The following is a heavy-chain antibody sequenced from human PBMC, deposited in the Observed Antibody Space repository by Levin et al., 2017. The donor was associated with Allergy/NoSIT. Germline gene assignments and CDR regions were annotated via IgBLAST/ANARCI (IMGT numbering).Heavy chain of an antibody. CDR2: ISSDGRVK. CDR3: ARELVITKWYFDL. Sequence: GGSLRLSCVGAGFTFSGYSIHWVRQAPGKGLEWVAVISSDGRVKYYADSVKGRFTLSRDNSKNTLYLQMDTLRPEDTAVYYCARELVITKWYFDLWGRGTPVGVSS. J-gene: IGHJ2*01. D-gene: IGHD3-16*02. CDR1: GFTFSGYS. V-gene: IGHV3-30*03.